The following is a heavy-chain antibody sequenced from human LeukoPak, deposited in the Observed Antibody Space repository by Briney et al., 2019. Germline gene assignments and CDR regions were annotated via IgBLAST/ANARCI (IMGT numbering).Heavy chain of an antibody. J-gene: IGHJ4*02. CDR1: GFTISSYG. CDR3: ARDRVVEMATQFFDY. V-gene: IGHV3-74*01. Sequence: AGTLCFSCAGSGFTISSYGLYWVGQAPGKGLMWVVRIHSDGDNISYADSVRGRFTISRDNAKNSMYLQMNSLRAEDTAVYYCARDRVVEMATQFFDYWGQGTLVTVSS. D-gene: IGHD5-24*01. CDR2: IHSDGDNI.